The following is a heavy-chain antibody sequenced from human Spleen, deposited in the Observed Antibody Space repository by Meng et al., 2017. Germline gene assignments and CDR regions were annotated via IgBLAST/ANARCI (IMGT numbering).Heavy chain of an antibody. CDR3: AHAGMVGTTTLFYFDY. V-gene: IGHV2-5*02. J-gene: IGHJ4*02. CDR2: IFWDDEE. CDR1: GFSLRSGGVA. D-gene: IGHD1-26*01. Sequence: HITLKEFGPTLVRPTQTLTLTCTFSGFSLRSGGVAVGWIRQPPGKALEWLALIFWDDEERYSPSLKSRLTITKDTSKNRVVLTMTTMDPVDTATYYCAHAGMVGTTTLFYFDYWGQGTLVTVSS.